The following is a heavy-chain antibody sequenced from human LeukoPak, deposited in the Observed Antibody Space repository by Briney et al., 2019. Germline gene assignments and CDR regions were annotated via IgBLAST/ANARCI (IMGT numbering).Heavy chain of an antibody. V-gene: IGHV7-4-1*02. D-gene: IGHD6-13*01. CDR2: INTNTGNP. CDR1: GGTFSNHA. CDR3: ARAVKQLVFDP. J-gene: IGHJ5*02. Sequence: ASVKVSCKASGGTFSNHAISWVRQAPGQGLEWMGWINTNTGNPTYAQGFTGRFVFSLDTSVSTAYLQISSLKAEDTAVYYCARAVKQLVFDPWGQGTLVTVSS.